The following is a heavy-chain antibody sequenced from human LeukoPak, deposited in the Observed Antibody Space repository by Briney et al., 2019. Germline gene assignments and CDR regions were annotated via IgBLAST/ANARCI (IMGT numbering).Heavy chain of an antibody. CDR1: GGSISSYY. CDR2: IYYSGST. CDR3: ARAKRHTVTKVPYYYYYMDV. D-gene: IGHD4-17*01. J-gene: IGHJ6*03. V-gene: IGHV4-59*01. Sequence: PSETLSLTCTVSGGSISSYYWSWIRQPPGKGLEWIGYIYYSGSTNYNPSLKSRVTISVDTSKNQFSLKLSSVTAADTAVYYCARAKRHTVTKVPYYYYYMDVWGKGTTVTISS.